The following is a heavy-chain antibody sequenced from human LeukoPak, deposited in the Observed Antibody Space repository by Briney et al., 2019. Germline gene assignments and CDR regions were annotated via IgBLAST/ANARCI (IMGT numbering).Heavy chain of an antibody. CDR1: GGSISSYY. CDR2: IYYSGST. V-gene: IGHV4-59*01. CDR3: ARESSSYDSRGYYYPLDY. D-gene: IGHD3-22*01. Sequence: SETLSLTCTVSGGSISSYYWSWIRQPPGKGLEWIGNIYYSGSTNYNSSLKSRVTISVDTSKSLFSLKLSSVTAADTAVYYCARESSSYDSRGYYYPLDYWGQGTLVTVSS. J-gene: IGHJ4*02.